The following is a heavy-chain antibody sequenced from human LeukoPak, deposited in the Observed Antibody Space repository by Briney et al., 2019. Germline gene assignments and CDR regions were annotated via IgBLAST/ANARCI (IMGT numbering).Heavy chain of an antibody. V-gene: IGHV4-34*01. J-gene: IGHJ4*02. CDR2: INHSGST. Sequence: ASETLSLTCAVYGGSFSGYYWSWIRQPPGKGLEWIGEINHSGSTNYNPSLKSRVTISVDTSKNQFSLKLSSVTAADTAVYYCARGSIVTGSYYGGGDYWGQGTLVTVSS. D-gene: IGHD1-26*01. CDR1: GGSFSGYY. CDR3: ARGSIVTGSYYGGGDY.